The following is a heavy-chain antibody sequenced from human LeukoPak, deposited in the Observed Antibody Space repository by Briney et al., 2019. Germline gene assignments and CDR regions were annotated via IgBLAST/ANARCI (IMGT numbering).Heavy chain of an antibody. Sequence: GGSLRLSCAASGFTFSSYSMNWVRQAPGEGLEWVSSISSSSSYIYYADSVKGRFTISRDNAKNSLYLQMNSLRAEDTAVYYCARGIDPPYYYMDVWGKGTTVTVSS. D-gene: IGHD2-15*01. J-gene: IGHJ6*03. CDR3: ARGIDPPYYYMDV. CDR2: ISSSSSYI. CDR1: GFTFSSYS. V-gene: IGHV3-21*01.